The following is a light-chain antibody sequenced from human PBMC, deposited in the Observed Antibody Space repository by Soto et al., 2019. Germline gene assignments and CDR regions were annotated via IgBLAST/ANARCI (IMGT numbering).Light chain of an antibody. V-gene: IGKV3-20*01. CDR3: QLYGISPQ. J-gene: IGKJ5*01. CDR1: QTSGSNF. Sequence: IVLTQSPGTLSLSPGVRATLSCTTSQTSGSNFLAWDQHKPGQAPRRRIYASSNRATGIPDRFSGSASGPDFTLTINRMEPEDFAVYYCQLYGISPQFGQGTRLEIK. CDR2: ASS.